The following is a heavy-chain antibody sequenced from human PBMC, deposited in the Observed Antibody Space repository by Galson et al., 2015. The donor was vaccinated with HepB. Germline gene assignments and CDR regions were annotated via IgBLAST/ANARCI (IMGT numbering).Heavy chain of an antibody. CDR1: GFTFTSSA. D-gene: IGHD2-2*01. J-gene: IGHJ6*02. V-gene: IGHV1-58*02. CDR3: AAGDIVVVPAASDYYYYYGMDV. CDR2: IVVGSGNT. Sequence: SCKASGFTFTSSAMQWVRQARGQRLEWIGWIVVGSGNTNYAQKFQERVTITRDMSTSTAYMELSSLRSEDTAVYYCAAGDIVVVPAASDYYYYYGMDVWGQGTTVTVSS.